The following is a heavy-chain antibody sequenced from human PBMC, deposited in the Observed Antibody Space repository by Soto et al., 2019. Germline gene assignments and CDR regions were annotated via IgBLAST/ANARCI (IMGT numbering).Heavy chain of an antibody. CDR1: GFTFSSYW. Sequence: GGSLRLSCAASGFTFSSYWMSWVRQAPGKGLEWVANIKQDGSEKYYVDSVKGRFTISRDNAKNSLYLQMNSLRAEDTAVYYYARGGTWLRLSYYYYYMDVWGKGTTVTVSS. D-gene: IGHD5-12*01. CDR3: ARGGTWLRLSYYYYYMDV. J-gene: IGHJ6*03. V-gene: IGHV3-7*01. CDR2: IKQDGSEK.